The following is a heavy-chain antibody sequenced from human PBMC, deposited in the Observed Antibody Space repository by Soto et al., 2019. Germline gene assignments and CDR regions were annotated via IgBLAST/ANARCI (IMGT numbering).Heavy chain of an antibody. CDR3: ARGVAGPLHWFDP. J-gene: IGHJ5*02. CDR2: INAGNGNT. CDR1: GYTFTSYA. D-gene: IGHD6-19*01. Sequence: QVQLVQSGAEVKKPGSSVKVSCKASGYTFTSYAMHWVRQAPGQRLEWMGWINAGNGNTKYSQKLQGRVTITRDTSASTAYMELSILRSEDTAVYYCARGVAGPLHWFDPWCQGTLVTVSS. V-gene: IGHV1-3*01.